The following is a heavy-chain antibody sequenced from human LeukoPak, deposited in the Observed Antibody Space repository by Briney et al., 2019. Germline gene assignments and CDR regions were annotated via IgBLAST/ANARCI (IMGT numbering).Heavy chain of an antibody. V-gene: IGHV3-23*01. D-gene: IGHD6-19*01. Sequence: PTGGSLRLSCAASGFTFSSHAMSWVRQAAGKGLEWVSTISDSGVSTYYADSVKGRFTISRDNSKNTLYMQMNSLRAGDTAVYYCAKDLSSSGFGIDYWGQGTLVIVSS. CDR3: AKDLSSSGFGIDY. CDR2: ISDSGVST. J-gene: IGHJ4*02. CDR1: GFTFSSHA.